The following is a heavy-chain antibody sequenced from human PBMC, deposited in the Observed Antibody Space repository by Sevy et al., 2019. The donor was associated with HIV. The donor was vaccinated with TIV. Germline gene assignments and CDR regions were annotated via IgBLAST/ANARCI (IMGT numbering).Heavy chain of an antibody. CDR2: ISSSGSTI. V-gene: IGHV3-11*01. D-gene: IGHD2-15*01. CDR1: GFTFSDYY. Sequence: GGSLRLSCAASGFTFSDYYMSWIRQAPGKGLEWVSYISSSGSTIYYAASMKGRFTIHLDNAKNSLYLQMNSLRAEDTAVYYCARVPIARSLDVWGQGTTVTVSS. CDR3: ARVPIARSLDV. J-gene: IGHJ6*02.